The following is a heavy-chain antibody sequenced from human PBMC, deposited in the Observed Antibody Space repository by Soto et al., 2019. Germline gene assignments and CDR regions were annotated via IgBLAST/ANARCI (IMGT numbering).Heavy chain of an antibody. D-gene: IGHD6-13*01. J-gene: IGHJ4*02. CDR1: GGSISSYY. V-gene: IGHV4-59*01. Sequence: QVQLQESGPGLVKPSETLSLTCTVSGGSISSYYWSWIRQPPGKGLEWIGYIYYSGSTNYNPSLKSPVTISVDTSKNQFSLKLSSVTAADTAVYYCARARAYSSSWYVTDYWGQGTLVTVSS. CDR2: IYYSGST. CDR3: ARARAYSSSWYVTDY.